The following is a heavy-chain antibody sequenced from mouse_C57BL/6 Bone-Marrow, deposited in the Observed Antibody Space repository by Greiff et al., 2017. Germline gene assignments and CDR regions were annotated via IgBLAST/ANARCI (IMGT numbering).Heavy chain of an antibody. D-gene: IGHD5-2*01. CDR3: AREGISYFDY. V-gene: IGHV1-50*01. J-gene: IGHJ2*01. Sequence: QVQLQQPGAELVKPGASVKLSCKASGYTFTSYWMQWVKQRPGQGLEWLGEIDPSDSYTNYNQKFKGKATLTVDTSSSTAYMQLSSLTSEDSAVYYCAREGISYFDYWGQGTTLTVSS. CDR2: IDPSDSYT. CDR1: GYTFTSYW.